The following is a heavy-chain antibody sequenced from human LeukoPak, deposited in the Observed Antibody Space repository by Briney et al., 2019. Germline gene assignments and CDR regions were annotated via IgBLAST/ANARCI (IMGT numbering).Heavy chain of an antibody. V-gene: IGHV3-15*01. CDR3: TTAQDCSAGSCNSRADFYSDY. CDR2: IKSKSAGGTT. Sequence: MTGGSLRLSCVVSGINFSKNAMNWVRQAPGKGLEWVGRIKSKSAGGTTDYGAPVKGRFTISRDDSKDTLFLQMSSLQTEDTAMYYCTTAQDCSAGSCNSRADFYSDYWGQGTLVTVSS. J-gene: IGHJ4*02. CDR1: GINFSKNA. D-gene: IGHD2-15*01.